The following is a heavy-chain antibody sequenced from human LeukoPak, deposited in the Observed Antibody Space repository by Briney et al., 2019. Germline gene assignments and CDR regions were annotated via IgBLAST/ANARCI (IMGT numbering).Heavy chain of an antibody. CDR3: ASSSSGWYGHYFDY. D-gene: IGHD6-19*01. J-gene: IGHJ4*02. CDR1: GGSISSYY. V-gene: IGHV4-39*07. Sequence: PSETLSLTCTVSGGSISSYYWGWIRQPPGKGLEWIGSIYYSGSTYYNPSLKSRVTISVDTSKNQFSLKLSSVTAADTAVYYCASSSSGWYGHYFDYWGQGTLVTVSS. CDR2: IYYSGST.